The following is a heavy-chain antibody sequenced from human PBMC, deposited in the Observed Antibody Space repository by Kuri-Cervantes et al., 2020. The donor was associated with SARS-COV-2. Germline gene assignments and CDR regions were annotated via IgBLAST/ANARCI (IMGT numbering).Heavy chain of an antibody. CDR3: ARDIGYVQLERRPYYYGMDV. Sequence: SVKVSCKASGCTFSSYAIRWVRQAPGQGLEWMGGIIPIFGTANYVQKFQGRVTITADESTSTAYMELSSLRSEDTAVYYCARDIGYVQLERRPYYYGMDVWGQGTTVTVSS. CDR1: GCTFSSYA. J-gene: IGHJ6*02. CDR2: IIPIFGTA. V-gene: IGHV1-69*13. D-gene: IGHD1-1*01.